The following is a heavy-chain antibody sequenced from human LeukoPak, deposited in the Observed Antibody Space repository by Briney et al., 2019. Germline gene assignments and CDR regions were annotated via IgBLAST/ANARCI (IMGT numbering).Heavy chain of an antibody. CDR1: GYTFTSYG. V-gene: IGHV1-18*01. D-gene: IGHD3-10*01. CDR2: ISAYNGNT. Sequence: ASVKVSCKASGYTFTSYGISWVRQAPGQGLEWMGWISAYNGNTNYAQKLQGRVTMTTDTSTSTAYMELRSLRSDDTAVYYCAREGELLWFGGPWSSTFDYWGQGTLVTVSS. J-gene: IGHJ4*02. CDR3: AREGELLWFGGPWSSTFDY.